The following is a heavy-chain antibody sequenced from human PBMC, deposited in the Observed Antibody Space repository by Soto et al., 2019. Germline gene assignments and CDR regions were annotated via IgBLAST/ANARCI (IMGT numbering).Heavy chain of an antibody. Sequence: EVQLLESGGGLVQPGGSLRLSCAASGFTFYSSAMSWVRQAPGKGLEWVSAISTTGGNTLYADSVKGRFTISRDNSKNTLYLQMNSLRAEDTAIYYCAKPSGGSYPESRVFDSWGQGTRVTVPS. J-gene: IGHJ4*02. V-gene: IGHV3-23*01. CDR1: GFTFYSSA. CDR3: AKPSGGSYPESRVFDS. CDR2: ISTTGGNT. D-gene: IGHD1-26*01.